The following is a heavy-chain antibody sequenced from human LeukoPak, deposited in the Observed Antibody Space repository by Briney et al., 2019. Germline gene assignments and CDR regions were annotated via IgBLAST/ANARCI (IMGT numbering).Heavy chain of an antibody. V-gene: IGHV4-39*01. D-gene: IGHD3-16*01. CDR2: IYYSGST. CDR3: ARHYDYFDY. J-gene: IGHJ4*02. CDR1: GGSISSSSYY. Sequence: RTSETLSLTCTVSGGSISSSSYYWGWIRQPPGKGLEWIGSIYYSGSTYYNPSLKSRVTISVDTSKNQFSLKLSSVTAADTAVYYCARHYDYFDYWGQGTLVTVSS.